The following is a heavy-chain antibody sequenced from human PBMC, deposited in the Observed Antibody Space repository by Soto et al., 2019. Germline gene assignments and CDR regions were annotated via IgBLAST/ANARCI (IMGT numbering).Heavy chain of an antibody. CDR2: IGTAGDT. D-gene: IGHD1-7*01. CDR1: GFTFSSYG. V-gene: IGHV3-13*01. CDR3: ARGGVTGTVDY. J-gene: IGHJ4*02. Sequence: AGGSLRLSCAASGFTFSSYGMHWVRQATGKGLEWVSAIGTAGDTYYPGSVKGRFTISRENAKNSLYLQMNSLRAGDTAVYYCARGGVTGTVDYWGRGTLVTVSS.